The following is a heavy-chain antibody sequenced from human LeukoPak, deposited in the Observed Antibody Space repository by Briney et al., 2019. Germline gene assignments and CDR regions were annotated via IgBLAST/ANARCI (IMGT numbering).Heavy chain of an antibody. D-gene: IGHD1-1*01. V-gene: IGHV4-61*01. CDR1: GDSVSSSNYY. Sequence: SETLSLTCAVSGDSVSSSNYYWSWIRQPPGKGLEWIGYIYYGGNTDYNPSLQSRVTISVDTSKSQFSLKLSSVTAADTAVYYCARAALEPREYYYGMDVWGQGTTVTVSS. CDR3: ARAALEPREYYYGMDV. CDR2: IYYGGNT. J-gene: IGHJ6*02.